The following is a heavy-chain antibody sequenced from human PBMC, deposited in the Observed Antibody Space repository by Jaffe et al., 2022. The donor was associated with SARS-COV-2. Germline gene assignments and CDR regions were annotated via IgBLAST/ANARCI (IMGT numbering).Heavy chain of an antibody. CDR3: ARGSGSGNYRGVLDY. Sequence: QVQLQQWGAGLLKPSETLSLTCAVFGGSFSAYYWNWIRQPPGKGLEWIGEINHGGSTKYNPSLKSRVTISVDTSKKQVSLKLSSVTAADTAVYYCARGSGSGNYRGVLDYWGQGTLVTVSS. D-gene: IGHD3-10*01. CDR2: INHGGST. J-gene: IGHJ4*02. V-gene: IGHV4-34*01. CDR1: GGSFSAYY.